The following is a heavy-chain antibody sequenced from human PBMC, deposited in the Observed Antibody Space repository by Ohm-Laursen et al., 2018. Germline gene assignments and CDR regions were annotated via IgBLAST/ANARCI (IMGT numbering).Heavy chain of an antibody. CDR1: GFTFSTYW. CDR2: INQDGSEK. CDR3: AKGGGAYCGDDCHRAFDF. J-gene: IGHJ3*01. Sequence: SLRLSCTASGFTFSTYWMNWFRQAPGKGLESVASINQDGSEKYFVDSVRGRFTIYRDNAKNSLYLQMNSLRAEDTAVYYCAKGGGAYCGDDCHRAFDFWGQGTMVTVSS. D-gene: IGHD2-21*02. V-gene: IGHV3-7*03.